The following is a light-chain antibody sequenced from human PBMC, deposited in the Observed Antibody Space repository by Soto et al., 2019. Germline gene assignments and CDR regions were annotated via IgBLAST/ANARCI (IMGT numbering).Light chain of an antibody. CDR3: AAWDDSVKGDV. V-gene: IGLV1-44*01. CDR2: SNN. Sequence: QSVLTQPPSASGTPGQRVTISCSGSSSNIGSNTVNWYQQLPGTAPKLLIYSNNQRPSGVPDRFSGSKSGTSASLAISGLQSEDEAYYYCAAWDDSVKGDVFGTGTKLTVL. CDR1: SSNIGSNT. J-gene: IGLJ1*01.